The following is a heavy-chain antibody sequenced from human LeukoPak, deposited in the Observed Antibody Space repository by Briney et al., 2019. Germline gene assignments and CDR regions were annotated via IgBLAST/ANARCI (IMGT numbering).Heavy chain of an antibody. CDR1: AFTFSDYW. CDR2: INQDGRDQ. Sequence: GGSLRLACAASAFTFSDYWMSCVRQAQGGGVGWVAKINQDGRDQPFVDSVKGRFTIPRDNAKNLLFLQMDSLRAEDTAVYYCTGGALDYWGPGNLVTVSS. V-gene: IGHV3-7*04. J-gene: IGHJ4*02. CDR3: TGGALDY.